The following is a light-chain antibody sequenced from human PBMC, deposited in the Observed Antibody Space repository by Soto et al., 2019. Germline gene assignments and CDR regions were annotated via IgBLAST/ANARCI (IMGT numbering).Light chain of an antibody. V-gene: IGLV2-8*01. CDR1: SSVVGAYNY. CDR2: EVF. J-gene: IGLJ3*02. Sequence: QSALTQPPSASGSPGQSVTISCTGSSSVVGAYNYVSWYQQYPGKAPKLMIYEVFKRPSGVPDRFSGSKSGKTASLTVSGLQPEDEADYYCTSYAGSNIWVFGGGTKVTVL. CDR3: TSYAGSNIWV.